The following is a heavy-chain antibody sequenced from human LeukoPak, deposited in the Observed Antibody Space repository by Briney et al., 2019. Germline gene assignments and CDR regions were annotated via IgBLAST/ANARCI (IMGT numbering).Heavy chain of an antibody. CDR3: ARGPGWFDP. V-gene: IGHV3-7*01. Sequence: GGPLSFSWEPPESTFISFWMSGARQAQGKGREWVANIKQDGSEKYYVDSVKGRFTISRDNAKNSLYLQMNSLRAEDTAVYYCARGPGWFDPWGQGTLVTVSS. J-gene: IGHJ5*02. CDR1: ESTFISFW. CDR2: IKQDGSEK.